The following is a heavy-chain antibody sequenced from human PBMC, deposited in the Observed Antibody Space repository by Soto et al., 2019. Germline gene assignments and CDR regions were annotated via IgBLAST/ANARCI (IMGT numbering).Heavy chain of an antibody. V-gene: IGHV4-4*02. Sequence: QVQLQESGPGLVKPSGTLSLTCAVSGGSISRSNWWSWVRQPPGTGLELIGEIYHSGSTNYNPSLMSRVTISVDKSENQFSLKLSSVTAAATAVYYCAADFKLGIENDYLGQGTLVTVSS. J-gene: IGHJ4*02. CDR2: IYHSGST. D-gene: IGHD7-27*01. CDR3: AADFKLGIENDY. CDR1: GGSISRSNW.